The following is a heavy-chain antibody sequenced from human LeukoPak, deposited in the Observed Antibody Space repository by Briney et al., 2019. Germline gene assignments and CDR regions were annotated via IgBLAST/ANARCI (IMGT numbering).Heavy chain of an antibody. J-gene: IGHJ3*02. Sequence: KPSETLSLTCTVSGGSISSSGVYWGWIRQPPGMGLEWIGSINYSGTTYYNPSLKSRVSISVDTSKNQFSLKLSSVTAADTAVYYCARGRFLDAFDIWGQGTMVTVSS. V-gene: IGHV4-39*07. D-gene: IGHD3-3*01. CDR2: INYSGTT. CDR3: ARGRFLDAFDI. CDR1: GGSISSSGVY.